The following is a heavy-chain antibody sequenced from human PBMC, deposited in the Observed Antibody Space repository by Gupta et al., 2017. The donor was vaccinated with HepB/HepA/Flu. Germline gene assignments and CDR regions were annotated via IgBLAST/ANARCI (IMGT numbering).Heavy chain of an antibody. V-gene: IGHV3-21*02. D-gene: IGHD3-10*01. CDR2: ISSSGSQV. Sequence: VQVVESGGGLVKPGGSLRLSCEGSGFIFKDYTINWVRQAPGKGLQWASSISSSGSQVFYADSVKGRFTISRDNANNSLYLQMNSLRDEDTATYYCARGAGKVRGVVGGVGGMDVWGRGTTVTVSS. J-gene: IGHJ6*02. CDR3: ARGAGKVRGVVGGVGGMDV. CDR1: GFIFKDYT.